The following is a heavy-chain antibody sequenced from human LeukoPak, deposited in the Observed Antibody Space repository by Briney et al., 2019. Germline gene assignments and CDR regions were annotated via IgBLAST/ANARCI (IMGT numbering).Heavy chain of an antibody. CDR1: GYTFTGYY. V-gene: IGHV1-2*02. CDR2: INPNSGGT. J-gene: IGHJ6*03. CDR3: ARDRGNYDFWSGYSRDLYYYYYYMDV. D-gene: IGHD3-3*01. Sequence: GASVKVSCKASGYTFTGYYMHWVRQAPGQGLEWMGWINPNSGGTNYAQKFQGRVTMTRDTSISTAYMELSRLRSDDTAVYYCARDRGNYDFWSGYSRDLYYYYYYMDVWGKGTTVTVSS.